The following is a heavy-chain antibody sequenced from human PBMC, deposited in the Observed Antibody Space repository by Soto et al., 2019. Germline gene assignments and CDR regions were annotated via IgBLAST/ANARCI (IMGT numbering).Heavy chain of an antibody. CDR3: ARSVTAARVTMVRGRDYYFDY. Sequence: ASVKVSCKASGYTFTSYYMHWVRQAPGQGLEWMGIINPSGGSTSYAQKFQGRVTMTRDTSTSTVYMELSSLRSEDTAVYYCARSVTAARVTMVRGRDYYFDYWGQGTLVTVSS. V-gene: IGHV1-46*01. CDR2: INPSGGST. J-gene: IGHJ4*02. CDR1: GYTFTSYY. D-gene: IGHD3-10*01.